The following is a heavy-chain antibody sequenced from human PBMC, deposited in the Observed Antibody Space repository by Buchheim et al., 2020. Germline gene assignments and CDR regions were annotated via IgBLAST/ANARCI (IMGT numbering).Heavy chain of an antibody. V-gene: IGHV4-34*01. CDR2: INHSGST. J-gene: IGHJ4*02. Sequence: QVQLQQWGAGLLKPSETLSLTCAVYGGSFSGYYWSWIRQPPGKGLEWIGEINHSGSTNYNPSLKSRGTISVDTSKNQFSLKLSSVTAADTAVYYCARGRICGYYLVLDYWGQRTL. CDR3: ARGRICGYYLVLDY. D-gene: IGHD3-22*01. CDR1: GGSFSGYY.